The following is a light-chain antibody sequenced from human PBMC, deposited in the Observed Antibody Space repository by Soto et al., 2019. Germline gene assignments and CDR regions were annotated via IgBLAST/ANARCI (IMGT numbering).Light chain of an antibody. CDR2: GAS. CDR1: KSVNSNY. J-gene: IGKJ5*01. Sequence: EIVLTQSPVTLSLSPGERATLSCRASKSVNSNYLAWFQQHPGQPPRLLIFGASSRAIGIPGRFSGSGTEADFTLTISSLEPEDFAVYYCQQRSNSITFGQVTRLESK. CDR3: QQRSNSIT. V-gene: IGKV3D-11*02.